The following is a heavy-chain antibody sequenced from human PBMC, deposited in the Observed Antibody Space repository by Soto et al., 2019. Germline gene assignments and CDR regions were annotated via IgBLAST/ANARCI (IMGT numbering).Heavy chain of an antibody. Sequence: QVQLVQSGAEVKKPGSSVKVSCKASGGTFSSYTISWVRQAPGQGLEWMGRIIPILATEKYAQKCQGRVTITADKSTSTAYMELSSLRSEDTAVYYCAMDYFSSTSCYRDYWGQGTLVTVSS. J-gene: IGHJ4*02. D-gene: IGHD2-2*02. CDR3: AMDYFSSTSCYRDY. V-gene: IGHV1-69*08. CDR1: GGTFSSYT. CDR2: IIPILATE.